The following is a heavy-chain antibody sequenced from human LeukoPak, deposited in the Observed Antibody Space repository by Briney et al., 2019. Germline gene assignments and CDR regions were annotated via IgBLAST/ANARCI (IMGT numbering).Heavy chain of an antibody. CDR1: GFTFGDYA. CDR3: ARDDIAARAFDY. D-gene: IGHD2-15*01. V-gene: IGHV3-21*01. Sequence: GRSLRLSCTASGFTFGDYAMSWVRQAPGKGLEWVSSISSSSSYIYYADSVKGRFTISRDNAKNSLYLQMNSLRAEDTAVYYCARDDIAARAFDYWAREPWSPSPQ. J-gene: IGHJ4*02. CDR2: ISSSSSYI.